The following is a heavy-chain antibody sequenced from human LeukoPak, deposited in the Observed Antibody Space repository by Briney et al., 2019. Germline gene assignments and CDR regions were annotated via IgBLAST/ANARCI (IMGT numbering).Heavy chain of an antibody. J-gene: IGHJ4*02. CDR3: ARKEWVPYYFDY. V-gene: IGHV4-4*07. D-gene: IGHD3-3*01. CDR1: GGSISSYY. Sequence: SETLSLTCTVSGGSISSYYWSWIRQPAGKGLEWIGRIYTSGSTNYNPSLKSRVTISVDTSKNQFSLRLSSVTAADTAVYYCARKEWVPYYFDYWGQGNLVTVSS. CDR2: IYTSGST.